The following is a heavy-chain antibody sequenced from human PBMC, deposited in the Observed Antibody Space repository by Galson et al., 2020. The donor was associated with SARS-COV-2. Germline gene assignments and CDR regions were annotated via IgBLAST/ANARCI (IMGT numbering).Heavy chain of an antibody. CDR1: GYSFTSYW. V-gene: IGHV5-51*01. CDR3: ARRTDDYGDSWAFDI. CDR2: IYPGDSDT. D-gene: IGHD4-17*01. J-gene: IGHJ3*02. Sequence: GESLKISCKGSGYSFTSYWIGWVRQMPGKGLEWMGIIYPGDSDTRYSPSFQGQVTISADKSISTAYLQWSSLKASDTAMYYCARRTDDYGDSWAFDIWGQGTMVTVSS.